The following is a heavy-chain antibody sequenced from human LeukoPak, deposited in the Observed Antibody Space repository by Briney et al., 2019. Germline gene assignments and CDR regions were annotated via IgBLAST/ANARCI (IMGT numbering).Heavy chain of an antibody. J-gene: IGHJ4*02. D-gene: IGHD5-18*01. CDR1: GFTFSSYS. Sequence: SGGSLRLSCAASGFTFSSYSMNWVRQAPGKGLEWVAVISYDGSNKYYADSVKGRFTISRDNSKNTLYLQMNSLRAEDTAVYYCAGFSDTAMEPPGYWGQGTLVTVSS. CDR2: ISYDGSNK. V-gene: IGHV3-30*03. CDR3: AGFSDTAMEPPGY.